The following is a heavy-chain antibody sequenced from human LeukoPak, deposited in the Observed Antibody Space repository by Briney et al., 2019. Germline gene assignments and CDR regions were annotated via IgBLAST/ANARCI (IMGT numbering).Heavy chain of an antibody. Sequence: PSETLSLTCTVSGGSISSYYWSWIRQPPGKGLEWIGYIYYSGSTDYNPSLKSRVTISVDTSKNQFSLKLSSVTAADTAVYYCARGKAEQLEGLTDWGQGTLVTVSS. J-gene: IGHJ4*02. CDR3: ARGKAEQLEGLTD. CDR1: GGSISSYY. V-gene: IGHV4-59*12. CDR2: IYYSGST. D-gene: IGHD6-13*01.